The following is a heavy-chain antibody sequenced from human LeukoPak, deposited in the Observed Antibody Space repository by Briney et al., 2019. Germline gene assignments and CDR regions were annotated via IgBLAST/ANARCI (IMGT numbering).Heavy chain of an antibody. V-gene: IGHV3-21*01. D-gene: IGHD6-13*01. CDR3: ARDGMYRYSSSWYSFDY. J-gene: IGHJ4*02. CDR1: GFTFSSYS. Sequence: PGGSLRLSCAASGFTFSSYSMNWARQAPGKGLEGGSPITSRSGYIDYADSVKGRFTIPRENAKNSLYLRMNSLRAEDTAVYYCARDGMYRYSSSWYSFDYWGQGTLVTVSS. CDR2: ITSRSGYI.